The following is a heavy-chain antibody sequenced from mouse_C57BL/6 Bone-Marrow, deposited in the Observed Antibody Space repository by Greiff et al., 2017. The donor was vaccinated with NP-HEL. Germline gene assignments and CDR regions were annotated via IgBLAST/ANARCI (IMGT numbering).Heavy chain of an antibody. Sequence: QVQLQQPGAELVRPGSSVKLSCKASGYTFTSYWMHWVKQRPIQGLEWIGNIDPSDSETHYNQKFKDKATLTVDKSSSTAYMQLSSLTSEDSAVYCCARDGGNSWFAYWGQGTLVTVSA. J-gene: IGHJ3*01. D-gene: IGHD2-1*01. CDR3: ARDGGNSWFAY. CDR1: GYTFTSYW. CDR2: IDPSDSET. V-gene: IGHV1-52*01.